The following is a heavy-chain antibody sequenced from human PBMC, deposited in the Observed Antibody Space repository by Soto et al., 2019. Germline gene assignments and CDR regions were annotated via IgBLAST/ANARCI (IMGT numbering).Heavy chain of an antibody. D-gene: IGHD1-7*01. J-gene: IGHJ4*02. CDR2: IYSGGST. V-gene: IGHV3-66*01. Sequence: GGSLRLSCAASGFTVSSNYMSWVRQAPGKGLEWVSVIYSGGSTYYADSVKGRFTISRDNSKNTLYLQMNSLRAEDTAVYYCAREARNYGRGMGHFDYWGQGTLVTVSS. CDR1: GFTVSSNY. CDR3: AREARNYGRGMGHFDY.